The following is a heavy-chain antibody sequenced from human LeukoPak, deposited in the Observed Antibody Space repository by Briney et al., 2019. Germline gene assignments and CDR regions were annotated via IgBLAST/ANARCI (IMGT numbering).Heavy chain of an antibody. J-gene: IGHJ4*02. D-gene: IGHD6-19*01. CDR3: ASQYSSGHFTYYFDY. CDR2: ISTYNDNT. V-gene: IGHV1-18*01. CDR1: GYTFTSYC. Sequence: ASVTVACNASGYTFTSYCPSWLRQTPGQGLDWMGWISTYNDNTKYAQKLQGRVTLTTDTSTSTAYMDVRSLRSDDTAVYYCASQYSSGHFTYYFDYWGQGALVSVCS.